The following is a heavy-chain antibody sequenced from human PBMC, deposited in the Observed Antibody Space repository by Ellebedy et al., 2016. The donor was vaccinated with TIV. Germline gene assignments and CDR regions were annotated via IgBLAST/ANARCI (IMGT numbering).Heavy chain of an antibody. CDR3: ARYRVDFGGKWYFDL. D-gene: IGHD4-23*01. Sequence: MPSETLSLTCTVSGGSISGNYRSWNRQPPGKGLELIGHMFYSRSTTYNPSLKSRVTLSVDTAKSHFSLRLTSVTSADTAIYYCARYRVDFGGKWYFDLWGRGTLVTVSS. CDR2: MFYSRST. CDR1: GGSISGNY. J-gene: IGHJ2*01. V-gene: IGHV4-59*08.